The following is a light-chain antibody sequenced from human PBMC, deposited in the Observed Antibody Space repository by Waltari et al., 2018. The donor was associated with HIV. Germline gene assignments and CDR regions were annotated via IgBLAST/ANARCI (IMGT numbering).Light chain of an antibody. CDR2: SNT. Sequence: QSVLTQPPSASGTPGQRVTISCSGSSSNIGSNTVNWYQQLPGTAPKLLTYSNTQRPSGVPDRFSGSKSGTSASLAISGLQSEDEADYYCAAWDDSLNGPVFGGGTKLTVL. V-gene: IGLV1-44*01. CDR3: AAWDDSLNGPV. J-gene: IGLJ2*01. CDR1: SSNIGSNT.